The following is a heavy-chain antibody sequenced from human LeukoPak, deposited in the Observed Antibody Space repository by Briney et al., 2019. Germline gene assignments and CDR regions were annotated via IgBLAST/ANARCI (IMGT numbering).Heavy chain of an antibody. Sequence: SETLSLTCTVSGGSISSYYWSWIRQPPGKGLEWIGYIYYSGSTNYNPSLKSRVSISVDTSKNQFSLKLSSVTAADTAVYYCARVRPGYDAFDIWGQGTMVTVSS. CDR1: GGSISSYY. CDR3: ARVRPGYDAFDI. CDR2: IYYSGST. D-gene: IGHD2-2*01. V-gene: IGHV4-59*01. J-gene: IGHJ3*02.